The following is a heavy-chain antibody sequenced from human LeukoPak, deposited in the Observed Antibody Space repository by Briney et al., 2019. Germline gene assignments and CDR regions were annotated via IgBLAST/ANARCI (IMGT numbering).Heavy chain of an antibody. CDR2: IKEDGSEK. V-gene: IGHV3-7*03. D-gene: IGHD3-10*01. Sequence: GGSLRLSCAVSGFTFSSYWMSWVRQAPGKGLEWVANIKEDGSEKYYVESVKGRFTISRDNAKNPLFLQMNSLRVEDTAVYYCARDAPRRAGIGYWGQGILVTVSS. J-gene: IGHJ4*02. CDR1: GFTFSSYW. CDR3: ARDAPRRAGIGY.